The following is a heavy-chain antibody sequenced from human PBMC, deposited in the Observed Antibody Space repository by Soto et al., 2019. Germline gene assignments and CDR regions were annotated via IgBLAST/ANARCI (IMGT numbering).Heavy chain of an antibody. Sequence: PGESLKISCKISGYRFSSFWIAWVRQKPGKGLEWMGIIYPGGATTIYSPSFQGRLTISVDMSISTAHLQWYDLKASDTAMYYCASLYYGSGSTDYYYYGMDVWGQGTTVTVSS. J-gene: IGHJ6*02. V-gene: IGHV5-51*01. CDR3: ASLYYGSGSTDYYYYGMDV. D-gene: IGHD3-10*01. CDR2: IYPGGATT. CDR1: GYRFSSFW.